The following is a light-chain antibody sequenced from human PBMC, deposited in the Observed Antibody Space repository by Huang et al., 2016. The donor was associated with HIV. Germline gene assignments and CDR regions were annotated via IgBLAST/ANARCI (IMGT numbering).Light chain of an antibody. J-gene: IGKJ3*01. Sequence: EIVMTQSPATLSVSPGERATLSCRASQSVSSNFAWYQQKPGQAPRLLIYGASTRATGIPARFSGSESGTEFTLTISSLQSEDFAVYYCQQYNKWPTFGPGTKVDIK. V-gene: IGKV3-15*01. CDR1: QSVSSN. CDR3: QQYNKWPT. CDR2: GAS.